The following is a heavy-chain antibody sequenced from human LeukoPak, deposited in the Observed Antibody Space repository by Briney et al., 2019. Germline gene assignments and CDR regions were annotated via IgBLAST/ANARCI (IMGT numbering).Heavy chain of an antibody. D-gene: IGHD6-13*01. J-gene: IGHJ4*02. CDR3: ARGRGEAAGLDH. V-gene: IGHV4-34*01. CDR2: ITHGAIL. CDR1: GGGSFSDYS. Sequence: PSETLSLTCAVSGGGSFSDYSWNWIRQSPGKGLEWVGEITHGAILNYNPSLKGRVAISVDTSKSQVSLKLDSMTAADTAMYYCARGRGEAAGLDHWGQGTLVTASS.